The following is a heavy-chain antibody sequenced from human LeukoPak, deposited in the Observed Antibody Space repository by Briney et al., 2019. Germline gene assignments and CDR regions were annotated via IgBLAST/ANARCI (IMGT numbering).Heavy chain of an antibody. Sequence: QSGGSLRLSCAASGFTFSSYAMSWVRQAPGKGLEWVSAISGSGGSTYYADSVKGRFTISRDNSKNTLYLQMNSLRAEDTAVYYCAKDRKILQFGEFLSYYYYYMDVWGKGTTVTVSS. CDR2: ISGSGGST. D-gene: IGHD3-10*01. CDR1: GFTFSSYA. V-gene: IGHV3-23*01. J-gene: IGHJ6*03. CDR3: AKDRKILQFGEFLSYYYYYMDV.